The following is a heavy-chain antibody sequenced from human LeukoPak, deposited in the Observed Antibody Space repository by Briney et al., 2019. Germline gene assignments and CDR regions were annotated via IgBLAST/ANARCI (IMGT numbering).Heavy chain of an antibody. Sequence: GGSLRLSCAASGFTFSSYAMHWVRQAPGKGLEWVSAISGSGGSTYYADSVKGRFTISRDNSKNTLYLQMNSLRAEDTAVYYCVKEISDYYGMDVWGQGTTVTVSS. J-gene: IGHJ6*02. CDR3: VKEISDYYGMDV. CDR1: GFTFSSYA. V-gene: IGHV3-23*01. CDR2: ISGSGGST. D-gene: IGHD2/OR15-2a*01.